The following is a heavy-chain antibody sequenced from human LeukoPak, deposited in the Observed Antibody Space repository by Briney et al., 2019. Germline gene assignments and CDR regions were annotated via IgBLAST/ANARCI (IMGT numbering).Heavy chain of an antibody. V-gene: IGHV1-2*02. J-gene: IGHJ4*02. CDR1: GYTFSSYA. CDR2: INPHSGAT. D-gene: IGHD2/OR15-2a*01. CDR3: ARVGFANSFDS. Sequence: ASVKVSCTASGYTFSSYAITWVRQAPGQGLEWMGWINPHSGATNYAQKLQGRVTMTRDTSISTAYMELSRLKSDDTAMYYCARVGFANSFDSWGQGTLVTVS.